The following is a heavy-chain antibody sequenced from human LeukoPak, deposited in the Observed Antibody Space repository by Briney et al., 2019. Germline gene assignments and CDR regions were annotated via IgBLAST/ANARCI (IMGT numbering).Heavy chain of an antibody. J-gene: IGHJ4*02. CDR1: GGSISSGGYY. CDR2: IYYSGST. D-gene: IGHD5-18*01. Sequence: SQTLSLTCTVSGGSISSGGYYWSWIRQHPGKGLEWIGYIYYSGSTYYNPSLKSRVTISVDTSKNQFSLKLSSVTAADTAVYYCARVGLGYRSLYDYWGQGTLVTVSS. V-gene: IGHV4-31*03. CDR3: ARVGLGYRSLYDY.